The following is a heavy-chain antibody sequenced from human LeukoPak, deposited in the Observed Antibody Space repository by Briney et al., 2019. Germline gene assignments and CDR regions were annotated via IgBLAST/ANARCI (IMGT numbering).Heavy chain of an antibody. CDR3: ARPYYDFWSGYNIYYFDY. D-gene: IGHD3-3*01. V-gene: IGHV1-2*02. CDR2: INPNSGGT. Sequence: ASVKASCKPSGYTFTGYYMHWVRQAPGQGLEWRGWINPNSGGTNYAQKFQGRVTMTRDTSISTAYMELSRLRSDDTAVYYCARPYYDFWSGYNIYYFDYWGQGTLVTVSS. J-gene: IGHJ4*02. CDR1: GYTFTGYY.